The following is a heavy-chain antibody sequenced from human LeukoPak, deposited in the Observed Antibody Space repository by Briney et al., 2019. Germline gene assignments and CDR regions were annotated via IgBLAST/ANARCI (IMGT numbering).Heavy chain of an antibody. D-gene: IGHD3-10*01. J-gene: IGHJ6*04. CDR3: ARDGWFGYYYYGMDV. V-gene: IGHV1-3*01. CDR2: INAGNGNT. CDR1: GYTSTSYA. Sequence: ASVKVSCKASGYTSTSYAMHWVRQAPGQRLEWMGWINAGNGNTKYSQKFQGRVTITRDTSASTAYMELSSLRSEDTAVYYCARDGWFGYYYYGMDVWGKGTTVTVSS.